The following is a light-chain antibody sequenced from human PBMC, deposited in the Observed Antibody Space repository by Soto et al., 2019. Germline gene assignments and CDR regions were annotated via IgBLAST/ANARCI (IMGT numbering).Light chain of an antibody. CDR1: QSVSSN. CDR2: GAS. J-gene: IGKJ1*01. V-gene: IGKV3-15*01. CDR3: QQRSNWPWT. Sequence: EIVISQSPDTLSESKGVNVTLSCRASQSVSSNLAWYQQKPGQAPRLLIYGASTRATGIPARFSVSGSGTEFTLTISSLQSEDFAVYYCQQRSNWPWTFGQGTKVDIK.